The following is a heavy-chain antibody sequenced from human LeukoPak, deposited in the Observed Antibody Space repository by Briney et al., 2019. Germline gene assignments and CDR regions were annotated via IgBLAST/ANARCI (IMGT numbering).Heavy chain of an antibody. CDR1: GYIFTSYD. Sequence: ASVKVSCKASGYIFTSYDINWVRQATGQGLEWMGWMNPNSGNTGYAQKFQGRVTMTRNTSISTAYMELSSLRSEDTAVYYCARELIVEDAFDIWGQGTMVTVSS. V-gene: IGHV1-8*01. CDR3: ARELIVEDAFDI. CDR2: MNPNSGNT. J-gene: IGHJ3*02. D-gene: IGHD2-15*01.